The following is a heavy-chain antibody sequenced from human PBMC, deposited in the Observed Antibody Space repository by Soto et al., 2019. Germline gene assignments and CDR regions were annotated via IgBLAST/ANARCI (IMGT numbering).Heavy chain of an antibody. CDR3: GRGYDVVTDHHPLIDY. D-gene: IGHD3-9*01. V-gene: IGHV3-74*02. Sequence: EVQLEESGGTLVQPGGSLRLSCAASGFSFSQFWMHWVRQTPGKGLVWVSRISTDGNTRTYADSVKGRFTISRDNATNTLYLQMNSMRADDTAVYYCGRGYDVVTDHHPLIDYWGRGTLVTVSS. J-gene: IGHJ4*01. CDR2: ISTDGNTR. CDR1: GFSFSQFW.